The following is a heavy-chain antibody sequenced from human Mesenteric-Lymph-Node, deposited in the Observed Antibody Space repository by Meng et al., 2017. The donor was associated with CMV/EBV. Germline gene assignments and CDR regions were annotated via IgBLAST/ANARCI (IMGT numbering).Heavy chain of an antibody. CDR1: GGTFSSYT. V-gene: IGHV1-69*02. D-gene: IGHD6-13*01. Sequence: QVQLVQSGAGVKKPGSSVKVACMASGGTFSSYTSIWVGQPPGQGRGWMGRIIPILGIANYAQKFQGRVTITADKSTSTAYMELSSLRSEDTAVYYCAGGIAAAGSRWFDPWGQGTLVTVSS. CDR3: AGGIAAAGSRWFDP. CDR2: IIPILGIA. J-gene: IGHJ5*02.